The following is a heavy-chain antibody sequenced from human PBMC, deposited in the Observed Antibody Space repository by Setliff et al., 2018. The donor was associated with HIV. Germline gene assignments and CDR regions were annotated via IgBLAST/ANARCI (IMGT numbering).Heavy chain of an antibody. CDR1: GGSISSSNW. CDR2: IYHSGST. D-gene: IGHD3-10*01. V-gene: IGHV4-4*02. J-gene: IGHJ6*02. CDR3: ARDNAYYDGSGSHCYYAMDV. Sequence: SETLSLTCAVSGGSISSSNWWGWVRQPPGKGLEWIGEIYHSGSTNYNPSLKGRVTISIDKSKNQFSLKLSSVTAADTAVYYFARDNAYYDGSGSHCYYAMDVWGRGTTVTVSS.